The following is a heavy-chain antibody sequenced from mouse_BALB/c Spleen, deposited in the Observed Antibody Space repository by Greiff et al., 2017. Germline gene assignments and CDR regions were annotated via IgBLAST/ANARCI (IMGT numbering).Heavy chain of an antibody. V-gene: IGHV3-8*02. J-gene: IGHJ1*01. CDR1: GDSITSGY. CDR2: ISYSGST. CDR3: ARCGYYGSHWYFDV. Sequence: EVQLQESGPSLVKPSQTLSLTCSVTGDSITSGYWNWIRKFPGNKLEYMGYISYSGSTYYNPSLKSRISITRDTSKNQYYLQLNSVTTEDTATYYCARCGYYGSHWYFDVWGAGTTVTVSS. D-gene: IGHD1-1*01.